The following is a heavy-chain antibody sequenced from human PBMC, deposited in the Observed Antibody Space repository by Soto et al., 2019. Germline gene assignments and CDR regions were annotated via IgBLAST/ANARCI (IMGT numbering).Heavy chain of an antibody. V-gene: IGHV1-3*01. Sequence: AAVNFSCKASLYTLTSYVMHWVRHAPVQRLEWMGCINAGNGNTKYSQKFQGRVTITRDTSASTAYMELSSLRSEDTAVYYCARAFTFGGVIVLFMDVWGQGTTVTVSS. J-gene: IGHJ6*02. CDR3: ARAFTFGGVIVLFMDV. CDR2: INAGNGNT. CDR1: LYTLTSYV. D-gene: IGHD3-16*02.